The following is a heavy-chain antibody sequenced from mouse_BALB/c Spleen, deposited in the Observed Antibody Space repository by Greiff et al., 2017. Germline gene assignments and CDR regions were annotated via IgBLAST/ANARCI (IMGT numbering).Heavy chain of an antibody. Sequence: EVHLVESGGGLVQPGGSRKLSCAASGFTFSSFGMHWVRQAPEKGLEWVAYISSGSSTIYYADTVKGRFTISRDNPKNTLFLQMTSLRSEDTAMYYCARASRYFDVWGAGTTVTVSS. CDR3: ARASRYFDV. D-gene: IGHD5-1*01. V-gene: IGHV5-17*02. CDR1: GFTFSSFG. J-gene: IGHJ1*01. CDR2: ISSGSSTI.